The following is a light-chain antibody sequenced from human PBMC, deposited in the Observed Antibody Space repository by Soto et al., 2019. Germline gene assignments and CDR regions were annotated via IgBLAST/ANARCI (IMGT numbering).Light chain of an antibody. V-gene: IGLV1-44*01. J-gene: IGLJ2*01. Sequence: QSVLTQPPSASGTPGQTVTISCSGSRSNVGRNAVSWYQQVPGMAPKLLVFATNKRPSGVPDRFSGSASGASASLAISGLQSEDEADYYCAAWDDTVNGPVFGGGTKVTVL. CDR1: RSNVGRNA. CDR3: AAWDDTVNGPV. CDR2: ATN.